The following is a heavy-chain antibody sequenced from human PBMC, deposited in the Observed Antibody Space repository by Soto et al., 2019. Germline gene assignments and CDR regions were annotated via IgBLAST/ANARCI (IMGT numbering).Heavy chain of an antibody. V-gene: IGHV1-2*04. D-gene: IGHD5-18*01. CDR2: INPNSGGT. Sequence: QVQLVQSGAEVKKPGASVKVSCKASGYTFTGYYMHWVRQAPGQGLEWMGWINPNSGGTNYAQKLQGWVTMTRDTSVSTAYMELSRLRSDDTAVYYCAREFRYSYGSHYFDYWGQGTLVTVSS. CDR1: GYTFTGYY. CDR3: AREFRYSYGSHYFDY. J-gene: IGHJ4*02.